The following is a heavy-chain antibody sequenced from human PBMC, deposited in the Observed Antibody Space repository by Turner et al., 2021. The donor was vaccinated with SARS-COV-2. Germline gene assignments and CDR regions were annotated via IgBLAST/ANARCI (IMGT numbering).Heavy chain of an antibody. Sequence: QLQLQESGPGLVKPSETLSLTCTVSGGSISSGAFYWSWIRQHPGKGLEWIGYIYYSGTTYDNPSLESRVTISLDTSKNQFSLNLSSVTAADTAVYYCARTGSYGAAGDYWGQGTLVTVSS. CDR2: IYYSGTT. V-gene: IGHV4-31*03. CDR3: ARTGSYGAAGDY. CDR1: GGSISSGAFY. J-gene: IGHJ4*02. D-gene: IGHD3-10*01.